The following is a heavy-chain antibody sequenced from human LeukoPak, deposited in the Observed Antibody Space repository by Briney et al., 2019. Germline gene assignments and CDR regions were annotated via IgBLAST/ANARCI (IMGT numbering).Heavy chain of an antibody. Sequence: PSETLSLTCAVYGGSFSGYYWSWIRQPAGKGLEWIGRIYTSGSTNYNPSLKSRVTMSVDTSKNQFSLKLSSVTAADTAVYYCARDRYSSGWYAAFDIWGQGTMVTVSS. V-gene: IGHV4-4*07. CDR3: ARDRYSSGWYAAFDI. CDR1: GGSFSGYY. J-gene: IGHJ3*02. D-gene: IGHD6-19*01. CDR2: IYTSGST.